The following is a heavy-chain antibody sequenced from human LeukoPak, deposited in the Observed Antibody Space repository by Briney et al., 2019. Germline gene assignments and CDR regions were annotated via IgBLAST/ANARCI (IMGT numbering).Heavy chain of an antibody. V-gene: IGHV1-2*02. D-gene: IGHD6-13*01. Sequence: ASVKVSCKASGYTFTGYYMLWVRQAPGQGLEWMGWINPNSGGTNHAHKFQGRVTMTRDTSISTAYMELSRLRSDDTAVYFCAPTNSRSWYFDYWGQGTLVTVSS. CDR1: GYTFTGYY. J-gene: IGHJ4*02. CDR3: APTNSRSWYFDY. CDR2: INPNSGGT.